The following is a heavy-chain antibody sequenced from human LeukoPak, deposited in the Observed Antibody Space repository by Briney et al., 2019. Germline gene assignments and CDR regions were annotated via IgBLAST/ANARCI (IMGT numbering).Heavy chain of an antibody. J-gene: IGHJ6*03. D-gene: IGHD2-8*01. CDR3: AKDRCSNGIGCYYYYMDV. CDR2: IRYDGSNK. V-gene: IGHV3-30*02. Sequence: GGSLRLSCVASRFTFRNYGMHWVRQAPGKGPEWVSFIRYDGSNKYYGDSVKGRFTISRDSSKNILYLQMNSLRAEDTAMYYCAKDRCSNGIGCYYYYMDVWGKGTTVTISS. CDR1: RFTFRNYG.